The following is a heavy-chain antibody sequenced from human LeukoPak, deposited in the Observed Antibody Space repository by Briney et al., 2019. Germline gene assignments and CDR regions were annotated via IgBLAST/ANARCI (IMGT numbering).Heavy chain of an antibody. V-gene: IGHV3-11*04. CDR2: ISSSGSTI. D-gene: IGHD3-22*01. Sequence: GGSLRLSCAASGFTFSDYYMSWIRQAPGKGLEWVSYISSSGSTIYYADSVKGQFTISRDNAKNSLYLQMNSLRAEDTAVYYCARGSTMIVVVHFDYWGQGTLVTVSS. J-gene: IGHJ4*02. CDR3: ARGSTMIVVVHFDY. CDR1: GFTFSDYY.